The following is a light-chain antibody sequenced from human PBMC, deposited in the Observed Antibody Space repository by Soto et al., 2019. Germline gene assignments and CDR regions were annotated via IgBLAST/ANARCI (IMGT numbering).Light chain of an antibody. V-gene: IGKV3-20*01. CDR2: AAS. CDR1: RSFASSY. J-gene: IGKJ2*01. CDR3: QQYGSSPPYT. Sequence: DMVLTQSPGTLSLSPGERATLSCRASRSFASSYLGWYQQKPGQAPRLLLYAASKRATGIPDRFSGSGSGTDFTLTIHRLEPEDSAVYYCQQYGSSPPYTFGQGTKVEI.